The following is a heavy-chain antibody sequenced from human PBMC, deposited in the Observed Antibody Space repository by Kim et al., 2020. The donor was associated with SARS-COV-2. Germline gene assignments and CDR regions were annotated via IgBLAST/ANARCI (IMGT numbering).Heavy chain of an antibody. D-gene: IGHD3-10*01. CDR3: AKDIEWFGEGAFDY. J-gene: IGHJ4*02. V-gene: IGHV3-9*01. Sequence: ADSVKGRFTISRDNAKNSLSLQMNRLRAGDTALYYCAKDIEWFGEGAFDYWGQGTLVTVSS.